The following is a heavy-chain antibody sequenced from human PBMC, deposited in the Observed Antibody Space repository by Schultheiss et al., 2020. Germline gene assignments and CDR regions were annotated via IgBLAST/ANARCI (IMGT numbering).Heavy chain of an antibody. CDR3: AREGPGGSGWYGVFYYFDY. J-gene: IGHJ4*02. Sequence: GSLRLSCAASGFTFSSYWMSWVRQAPGKGLEWVANIKQDGSEKYYVDSVKGRFTISRDNAKNSLYLQMNSLRAEDTAVYYCAREGPGGSGWYGVFYYFDYWGKGTLVTVSS. V-gene: IGHV3-7*01. D-gene: IGHD6-19*01. CDR1: GFTFSSYW. CDR2: IKQDGSEK.